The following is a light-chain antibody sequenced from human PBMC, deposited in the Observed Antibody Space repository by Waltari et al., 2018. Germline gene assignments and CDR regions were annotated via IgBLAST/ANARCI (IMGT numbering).Light chain of an antibody. CDR3: SSYTSSSILV. Sequence: QSALTQPASVSGSPGQSITISCTGTSSDVGGYNYVSWYQQHPGKAPKLMIYDVSKRPSGVSNRFSGSKSGNTASLTISGLQAEDEVDYYCSSYTSSSILVFGGGTKLTVL. J-gene: IGLJ2*01. V-gene: IGLV2-14*01. CDR2: DVS. CDR1: SSDVGGYNY.